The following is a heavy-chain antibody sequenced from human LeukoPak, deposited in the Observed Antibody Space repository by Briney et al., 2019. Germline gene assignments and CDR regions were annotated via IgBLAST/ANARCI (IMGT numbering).Heavy chain of an antibody. Sequence: PGRSLRLSCAASGFTFDDYAMHWVRQAPGKGLEWVSGISWNRGSIGYADSVKGRFTISRDNAKNSLYLQMNSLRAEDTALYYCAKDVKLRFDAFDIWGQGTMVTVSS. J-gene: IGHJ3*02. CDR2: ISWNRGSI. CDR1: GFTFDDYA. V-gene: IGHV3-9*01. D-gene: IGHD5-18*01. CDR3: AKDVKLRFDAFDI.